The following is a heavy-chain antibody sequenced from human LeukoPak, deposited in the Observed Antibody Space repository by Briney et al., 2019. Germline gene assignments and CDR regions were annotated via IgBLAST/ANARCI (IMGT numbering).Heavy chain of an antibody. V-gene: IGHV3-74*01. Sequence: GGSLRLSCATSGFTLSSYWMHWVRQVPGKGLEWLSRINNDGVSTSYADSVKGRFTISRDNAKNTLYLQMNSLRAEDTAVYYCAKGRSGGWYYFDYWGQGTLVTVSS. CDR1: GFTLSSYW. CDR3: AKGRSGGWYYFDY. D-gene: IGHD6-19*01. J-gene: IGHJ4*02. CDR2: INNDGVST.